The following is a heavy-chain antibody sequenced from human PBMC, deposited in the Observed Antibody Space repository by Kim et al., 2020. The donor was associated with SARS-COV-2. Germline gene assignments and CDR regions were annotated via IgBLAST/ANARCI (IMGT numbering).Heavy chain of an antibody. Sequence: GGSLRLSCAASGFTFSSYNMNWVRQAPGKGLEWVSSISSSSTFIYYADSVKGRFTISRDNAKNSLYLQMNSLRAEDTAVYYCTRERGGYSSSWYWDVFDNWGQGTMVTVSS. J-gene: IGHJ3*02. D-gene: IGHD6-13*01. V-gene: IGHV3-21*01. CDR1: GFTFSSYN. CDR3: TRERGGYSSSWYWDVFDN. CDR2: ISSSSTFI.